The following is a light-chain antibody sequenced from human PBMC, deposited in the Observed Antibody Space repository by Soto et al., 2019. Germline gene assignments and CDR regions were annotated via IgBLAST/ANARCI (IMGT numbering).Light chain of an antibody. Sequence: QSVLTQPASVSGSPGQSFTISCTGTSSDVGGYNYVSWYQQHPGKAPKLMIYDVSNRPSGVSNRFSGSKSGNTASLTISGLQAEDEADYYCSSYTSSSTLEGVVFGGGTKLTVL. CDR3: SSYTSSSTLEGVV. CDR1: SSDVGGYNY. CDR2: DVS. V-gene: IGLV2-14*01. J-gene: IGLJ2*01.